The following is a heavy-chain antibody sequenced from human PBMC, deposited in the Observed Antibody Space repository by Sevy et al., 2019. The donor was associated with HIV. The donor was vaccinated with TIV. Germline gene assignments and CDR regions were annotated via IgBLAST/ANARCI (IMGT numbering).Heavy chain of an antibody. CDR3: ARDPLYHYGSGTFYRFYYGMYV. V-gene: IGHV3-33*01. CDR1: GFTFNTYA. Sequence: GGSLRLSCAASGFTFNTYAMHWVRQPPGKGLEWVAVIRNDGSEKYYADSVEGRFTISRDNSKNMLYLQMNSLRAEDTAVFFCARDPLYHYGSGTFYRFYYGMYVWGQGTTVTVSS. D-gene: IGHD3-10*01. CDR2: IRNDGSEK. J-gene: IGHJ6*02.